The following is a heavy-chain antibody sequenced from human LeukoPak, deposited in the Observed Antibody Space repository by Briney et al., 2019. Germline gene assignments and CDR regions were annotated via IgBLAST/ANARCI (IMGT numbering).Heavy chain of an antibody. CDR1: GYSISSAHF. CDR2: IYHSGST. CDR3: GKDDY. Sequence: SETLSLTCSVSGYSISSAHFWGWIRQPPGKGLEWIGSIYHSGSTHYNPSLKSRVTISVDTSKNQFSLKLRSVTAADTAVYYCGKDDYWGQGTLVTVSS. V-gene: IGHV4-38-2*02. J-gene: IGHJ4*02.